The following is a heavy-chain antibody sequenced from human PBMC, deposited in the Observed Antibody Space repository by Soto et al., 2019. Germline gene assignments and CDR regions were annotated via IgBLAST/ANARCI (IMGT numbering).Heavy chain of an antibody. Sequence: QVQLVESGGGVVQPGRSLRLSCAASGFTFSSYGMHWVRQAPGKGLEWVAVISYDGSNKYYADSVKGRFTISRDNSKNPLYLQMNSLRAEDTAVYYCAKDYDGYSSGWYGYYYYYYMDVWGKGTTVTVSS. D-gene: IGHD6-19*01. CDR3: AKDYDGYSSGWYGYYYYYYMDV. CDR1: GFTFSSYG. J-gene: IGHJ6*03. V-gene: IGHV3-30*18. CDR2: ISYDGSNK.